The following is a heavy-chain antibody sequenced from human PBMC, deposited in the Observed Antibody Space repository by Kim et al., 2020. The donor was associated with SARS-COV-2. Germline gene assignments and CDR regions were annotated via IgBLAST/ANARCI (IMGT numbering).Heavy chain of an antibody. V-gene: IGHV3-43*01. CDR3: AMVAGEEKKYYYYYMDV. D-gene: IGHD2-15*01. J-gene: IGHJ6*03. Sequence: VKGRFTISRDNSKNSLYLQMNSLRTEDTALYYCAMVAGEEKKYYYYYMDVWGKGTTVTVSS.